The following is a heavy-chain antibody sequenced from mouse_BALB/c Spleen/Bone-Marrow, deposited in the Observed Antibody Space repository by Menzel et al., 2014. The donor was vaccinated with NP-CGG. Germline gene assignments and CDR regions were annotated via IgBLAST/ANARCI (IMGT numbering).Heavy chain of an antibody. J-gene: IGHJ3*01. CDR1: GFNIKDTY. D-gene: IGHD2-14*01. CDR2: IDPANGNT. Sequence: VQLQQPGAELVKPGASVKLSCTASGFNIKDTYMLWVKQRPEQGLEWIGRIDPANGNTKYDPKFQGKATITADTSSNTAYLQLSSLTSEDTAVYYCATYYRYDRRFAYWGQGTLVTVSA. V-gene: IGHV14-3*02. CDR3: ATYYRYDRRFAY.